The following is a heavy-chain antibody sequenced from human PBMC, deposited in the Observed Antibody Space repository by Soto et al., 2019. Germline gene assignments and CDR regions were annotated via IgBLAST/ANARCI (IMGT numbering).Heavy chain of an antibody. CDR3: AGLASFRGTEV. D-gene: IGHD2-21*01. Sequence: PSQTLSLTCVISGNSVSSNSAALIWISQSPSRGLEWLGRTYYRSKWYNDYAVSVKSRITINPDTSKNQFSLHLDSVIPEDTAVYYCAGLASFRGTEVWGQGNPVTVSS. CDR1: GNSVSSNSAA. V-gene: IGHV6-1*01. J-gene: IGHJ6*02. CDR2: TYYRSKWYN.